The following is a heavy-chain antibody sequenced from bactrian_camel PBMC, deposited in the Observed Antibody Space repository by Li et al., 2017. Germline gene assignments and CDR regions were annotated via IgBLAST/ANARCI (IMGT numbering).Heavy chain of an antibody. Sequence: HVQLVESGGGSVQAGGSLRLSCVVSGGSFCGKCMGWFRQAPRQEREGVAAIYTGGGGRTYYGDSVKGRFTISQDKDTVYLQMDSLQPTDTAMYYCAADRLQEFGGSWLSFPPDELFTYWGQGTQVTVS. V-gene: IGHV3S54*01. CDR1: GGSFCGKC. D-gene: IGHD2*01. J-gene: IGHJ4*01. CDR2: IYTGGGGRT. CDR3: AADRLQEFGGSWLSFPPDELFTY.